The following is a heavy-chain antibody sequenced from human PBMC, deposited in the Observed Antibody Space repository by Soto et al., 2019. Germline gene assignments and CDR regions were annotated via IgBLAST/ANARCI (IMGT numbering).Heavy chain of an antibody. V-gene: IGHV4-59*08. J-gene: IGHJ4*02. CDR1: GGSMSSYY. D-gene: IGHD3-16*01. Sequence: QVQLQESGPGLVKPSETLSLTCTVSGGSMSSYYWSWIRQPPGKGLEWIGYIYYSGSTNYNPSLKSRVTISVDTSKNQFSLELNSVTAADTAVYYCARRWGGALDYWGQGTLVTVSS. CDR3: ARRWGGALDY. CDR2: IYYSGST.